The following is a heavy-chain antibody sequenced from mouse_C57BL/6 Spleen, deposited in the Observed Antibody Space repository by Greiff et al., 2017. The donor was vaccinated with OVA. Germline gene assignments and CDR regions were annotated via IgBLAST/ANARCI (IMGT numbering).Heavy chain of an antibody. Sequence: EVMLVESGEGLVKPGGSLKLSCAASGFTFSSYAMSWVRQTPEKRLEWVAYISSGGDYIYYAYTVKGRFTISRDNARNTLYLQMSSLKSEDTAMYYCTRAHYGSSNWYFDVWGTGTTVTVSS. V-gene: IGHV5-9-1*02. CDR2: ISSGGDYI. J-gene: IGHJ1*03. CDR1: GFTFSSYA. CDR3: TRAHYGSSNWYFDV. D-gene: IGHD1-1*01.